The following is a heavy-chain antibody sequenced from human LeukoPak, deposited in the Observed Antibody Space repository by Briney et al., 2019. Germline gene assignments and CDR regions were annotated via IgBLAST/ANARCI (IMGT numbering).Heavy chain of an antibody. D-gene: IGHD6-19*01. Sequence: SETLSLTCTVSGSSINSYYWSWIRRPPGKGLERIGYIYYRGGTNYNSSLKSRVTISVDTSNNQFSLKLTSVTAADTAMYYCARGSLYSSGRGWYFDLWGRGTLVTVSS. V-gene: IGHV4-59*01. CDR2: IYYRGGT. CDR3: ARGSLYSSGRGWYFDL. J-gene: IGHJ2*01. CDR1: GSSINSYY.